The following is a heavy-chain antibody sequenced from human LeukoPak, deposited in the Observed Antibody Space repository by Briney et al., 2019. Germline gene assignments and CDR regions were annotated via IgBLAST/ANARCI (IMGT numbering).Heavy chain of an antibody. Sequence: GGPLTLSCAASGFTFSSYEINWFRQAPGKGLEWVSYISSSGSTIYYADSVKGRFTISRDNAKNSLYLQMNSLRAEDTAVYYCAELGITMIGGVWGKGTTVTISS. CDR2: ISSSGSTI. CDR3: AELGITMIGGV. D-gene: IGHD3-10*02. CDR1: GFTFSSYE. J-gene: IGHJ6*04. V-gene: IGHV3-48*03.